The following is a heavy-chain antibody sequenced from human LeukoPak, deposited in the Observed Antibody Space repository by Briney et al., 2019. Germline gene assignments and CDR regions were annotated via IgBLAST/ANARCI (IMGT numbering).Heavy chain of an antibody. Sequence: ASETLSLTCTVSGASISSYYWSWIRQPAGKGLEWIGRIHTSGSTNYNPSLKSRVTMSVDTSKNQFSLKLSSVTAADTAVYYCARDQYYYDSSGYLTFDYWGQGTLVTVSS. V-gene: IGHV4-4*07. CDR3: ARDQYYYDSSGYLTFDY. CDR2: IHTSGST. CDR1: GASISSYY. D-gene: IGHD3-22*01. J-gene: IGHJ4*02.